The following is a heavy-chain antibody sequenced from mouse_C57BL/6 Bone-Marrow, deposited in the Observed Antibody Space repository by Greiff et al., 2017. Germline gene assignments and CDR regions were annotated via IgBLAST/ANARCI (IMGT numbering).Heavy chain of an antibody. Sequence: QVTLKESGPGILQPSQTLSLTCSFSGFSLSTFGMGVGWIRQPSGKGLEWLAHIWWDDDKYYNPALKSRLTISKDTSKNQVFLKIANVDTAETATYYCARPYYGSSPAWFAYWGQGTLVTVSA. CDR1: GFSLSTFGMG. CDR3: ARPYYGSSPAWFAY. D-gene: IGHD1-1*01. J-gene: IGHJ3*01. CDR2: IWWDDDK. V-gene: IGHV8-8*01.